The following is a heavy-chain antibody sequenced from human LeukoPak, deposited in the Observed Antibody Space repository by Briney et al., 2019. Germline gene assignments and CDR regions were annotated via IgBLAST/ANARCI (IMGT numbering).Heavy chain of an antibody. D-gene: IGHD3-10*01. CDR1: GLTFSNYA. CDR3: ARVLFGELIGGPFDY. J-gene: IGHJ4*02. Sequence: GGSLRLSCAASGLTFSNYAMSWVRQAPGKGLEWVSSISSSSSYIYYADSVKGRFTISRDNAKNSLYLQMNSLRAEDTAVYYCARVLFGELIGGPFDYWGQGTLVTVSS. V-gene: IGHV3-21*01. CDR2: ISSSSSYI.